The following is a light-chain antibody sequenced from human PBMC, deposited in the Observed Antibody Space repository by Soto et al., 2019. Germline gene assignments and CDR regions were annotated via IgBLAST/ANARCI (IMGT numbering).Light chain of an antibody. Sequence: QCVLKKPRSVSGADGQSFTISCTGSIYHLGGYNYVSWYQPPPGKAPKLIIFNVNKWPSGVPDRFSGSKSGNTASLSISGLQAEDEADYYCCSYAGTNVNYVFGTGTKVTVL. J-gene: IGLJ1*01. V-gene: IGLV2-11*01. CDR3: CSYAGTNVNYV. CDR2: NVN. CDR1: IYHLGGYNY.